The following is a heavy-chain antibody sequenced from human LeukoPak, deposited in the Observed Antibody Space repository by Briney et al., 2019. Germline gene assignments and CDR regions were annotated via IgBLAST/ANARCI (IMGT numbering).Heavy chain of an antibody. CDR3: ARDNPYGSGTDY. D-gene: IGHD3-10*01. CDR2: IYFSGRT. J-gene: IGHJ4*02. V-gene: IGHV4-39*07. CDR1: GGSISSSSYY. Sequence: SETLSLTCNVSGGSISSSSYYWGWIRQPPGKGLEWIGSIYFSGRTCYNMSLKSRVTISIDTSKNQFSLKVNSVTAADTAVYYCARDNPYGSGTDYWGQGTLVTVSS.